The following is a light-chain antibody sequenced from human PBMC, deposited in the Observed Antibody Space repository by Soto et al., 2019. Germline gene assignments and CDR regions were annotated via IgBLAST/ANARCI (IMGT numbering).Light chain of an antibody. CDR2: AAS. J-gene: IGKJ4*01. V-gene: IGKV1D-12*01. CDR3: QQANSCPFT. Sequence: DIQMTQSPSSVSASVGDRVTITCRASQGISSWLGWYQQKPGKAPKLLIYAASSLQSGGPSRFSGRVSGTDFPLPISSLQPEDFATYYCQQANSCPFTFGGGTKVEIK. CDR1: QGISSW.